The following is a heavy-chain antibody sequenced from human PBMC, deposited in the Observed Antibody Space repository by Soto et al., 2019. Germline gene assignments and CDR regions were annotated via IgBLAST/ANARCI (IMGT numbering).Heavy chain of an antibody. V-gene: IGHV1-69*01. CDR3: AREVSVMTSVFGF. Sequence: QVHLVQSGAEVKMPGSSVRVSCRASGGTFYTYAFTWVRQAPGQGLEWLGGITHMIGTTKYAQKCHGRVTFSADESASTAYMELSNLRSDDTAVYYCAREVSVMTSVFGFWGQGTLITVSS. J-gene: IGHJ5*01. CDR1: GGTFYTYA. CDR2: ITHMIGTT. D-gene: IGHD3-3*01.